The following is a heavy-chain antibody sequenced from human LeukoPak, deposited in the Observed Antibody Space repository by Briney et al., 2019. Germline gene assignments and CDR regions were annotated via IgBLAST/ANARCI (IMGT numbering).Heavy chain of an antibody. CDR2: IYYSGST. CDR1: GGSIRSSH. J-gene: IGHJ5*02. D-gene: IGHD3-10*01. Sequence: SETLSLTCTVSGGSIRSSHWSWIRQPPGKGLEWIGNIYYSGSTYYNPSLKSRVTMSVDTSKNQFSLKLRSVTVADTAVYYCALLWFGESNWFDPWGQGTLVTVSS. V-gene: IGHV4-59*04. CDR3: ALLWFGESNWFDP.